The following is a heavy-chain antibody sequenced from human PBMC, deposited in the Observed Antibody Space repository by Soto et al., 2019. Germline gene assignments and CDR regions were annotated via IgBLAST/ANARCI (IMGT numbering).Heavy chain of an antibody. V-gene: IGHV3-21*01. Sequence: GGSLRLSCAASGFTFSSYSMNWVRQAPGKGLEWVSSISSSSSYIYYADSVKGRFTISRDNAKNSLYLQMNSLRAEDTAVYYCARGIVVVPAAIDSIDYWGQGTLVTVSS. D-gene: IGHD2-2*01. CDR1: GFTFSSYS. CDR3: ARGIVVVPAAIDSIDY. J-gene: IGHJ4*02. CDR2: ISSSSSYI.